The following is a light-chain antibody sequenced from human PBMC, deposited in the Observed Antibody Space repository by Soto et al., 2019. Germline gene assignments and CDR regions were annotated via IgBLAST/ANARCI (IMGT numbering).Light chain of an antibody. CDR3: QQYYSSIT. CDR1: QSVLYSSDNKNY. CDR2: WAS. J-gene: IGKJ5*01. V-gene: IGKV4-1*01. Sequence: DIVMTQSPDSLAVSLGERATINCKSSQSVLYSSDNKNYLAWYQQKPGQPPKLLIYWASIRESGVPDRFSGSGSGTDFTLTISSLQAEDVALYYCQQYYSSITFGQGTRLEIK.